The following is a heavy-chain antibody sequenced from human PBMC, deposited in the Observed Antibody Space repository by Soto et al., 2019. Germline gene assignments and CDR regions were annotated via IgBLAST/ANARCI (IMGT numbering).Heavy chain of an antibody. D-gene: IGHD3-22*01. V-gene: IGHV3-30*18. CDR3: VKAXERSAQYFAVVITAFDF. CDR2: ISHDGNSH. J-gene: IGHJ3*01. CDR1: GFSFSNYG. Sequence: GGSLRLSCEGSGFSFSNYGIHWFRQAPGKGLEWVAVISHDGNSHHLADSVRGRFTISRDNSKNTVFLHMTSLRREDSAVYHCVKAXERSAQYFAVVITAFDFWGQGTMVTVSS.